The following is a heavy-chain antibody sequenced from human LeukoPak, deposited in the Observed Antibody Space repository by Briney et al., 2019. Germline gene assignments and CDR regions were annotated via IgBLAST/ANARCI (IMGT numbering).Heavy chain of an antibody. CDR1: GYTFTSYA. Sequence: SVKVSCKASGYTFTSYAIHWVRQAPGQGLERMGGIIPIFGTANYAQKFQGRVTITADESTSTAYMELSSLRSEDTAVYYCARSTYSSGWYDKRFDYWGQGTLVTVSS. CDR2: IIPIFGTA. J-gene: IGHJ4*02. CDR3: ARSTYSSGWYDKRFDY. V-gene: IGHV1-69*13. D-gene: IGHD6-19*01.